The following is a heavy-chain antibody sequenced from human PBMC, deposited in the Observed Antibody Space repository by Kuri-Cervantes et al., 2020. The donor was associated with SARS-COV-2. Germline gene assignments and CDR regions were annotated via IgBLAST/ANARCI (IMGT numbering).Heavy chain of an antibody. CDR2: IRSKAYGGTT. D-gene: IGHD2-2*01. CDR3: TRVSCSSTSCYYSFYI. V-gene: IGHV3-49*04. J-gene: IGHJ3*02. CDR1: GFTFGDYA. Sequence: GESLKISCTASGFTFGDYAMSWVRQAPGKGLEWVGFIRSKAYGGTTEYAASVKGRFTISRDDSKSIAYLQMNSLKTEDTAVYYCTRVSCSSTSCYYSFYIWGQGTMVTVSS.